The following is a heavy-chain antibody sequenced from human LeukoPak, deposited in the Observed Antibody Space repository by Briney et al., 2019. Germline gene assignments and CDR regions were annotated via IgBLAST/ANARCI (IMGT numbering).Heavy chain of an antibody. J-gene: IGHJ5*02. D-gene: IGHD2-21*02. V-gene: IGHV1-18*01. CDR2: ISAYNGNT. Sequence: GASVKVSCKASGYTFTSYGISWVRQAPGQGLEWMGWISAYNGNTNYAQKLQGRVTMTTDTSTSTAYMELRSLRSDDTAVYYCARDPGVGYCGGDCYSNWFDPWGQGTLVTVSS. CDR1: GYTFTSYG. CDR3: ARDPGVGYCGGDCYSNWFDP.